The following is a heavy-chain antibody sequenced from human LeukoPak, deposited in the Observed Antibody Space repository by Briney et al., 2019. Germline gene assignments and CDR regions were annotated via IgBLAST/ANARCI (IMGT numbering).Heavy chain of an antibody. CDR2: IYYSGNT. J-gene: IGHJ5*02. CDR1: GGSISSGGHY. Sequence: SETLSLTCTVSGGSISSGGHYWSWIRQHPGTGLEWIGYIYYSGNTYYNPSLKSRVTISVDTSKNQFSLKLSSVTAADTAVYYCAREKRARYSYGYDWFDPWGQGTLVTVSS. V-gene: IGHV4-31*03. CDR3: AREKRARYSYGYDWFDP. D-gene: IGHD5-18*01.